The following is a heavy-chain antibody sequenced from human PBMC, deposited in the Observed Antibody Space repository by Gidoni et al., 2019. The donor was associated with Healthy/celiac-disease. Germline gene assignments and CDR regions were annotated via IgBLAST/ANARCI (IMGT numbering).Heavy chain of an antibody. CDR2: INPSGGST. CDR1: GYPFTSYY. CDR3: ARTVVVGATENLWYFDL. Sequence: QVQLVQSGAEAKKPAASVKASCKAPGYPFTSYYMHWVRQAPGQGLEWMGIINPSGGSTSYAQKFQGRVTMTRDTSTSTVYMELSSLRSEDTAVYYCARTVVVGATENLWYFDLWGRGTLVTVSS. V-gene: IGHV1-46*01. D-gene: IGHD1-26*01. J-gene: IGHJ2*01.